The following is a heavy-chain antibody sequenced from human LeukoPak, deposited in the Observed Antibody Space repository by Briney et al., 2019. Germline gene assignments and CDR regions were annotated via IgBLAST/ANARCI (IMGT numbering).Heavy chain of an antibody. Sequence: ASVKVSCKASGYTFTSYDINWVRQATGQGLEWMGWMNPNSGNTGYAQKFQGRVTMTRNTSISTAYMELSSLRSEDTAVYYCATYTQSGAQGVSDYWGQGTLVTVSS. D-gene: IGHD3-10*01. CDR2: MNPNSGNT. CDR3: ATYTQSGAQGVSDY. CDR1: GYTFTSYD. J-gene: IGHJ4*02. V-gene: IGHV1-8*01.